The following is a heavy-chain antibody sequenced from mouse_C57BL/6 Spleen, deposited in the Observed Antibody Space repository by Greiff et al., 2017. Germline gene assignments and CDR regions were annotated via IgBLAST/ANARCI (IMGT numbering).Heavy chain of an antibody. CDR3: ARSPLITTVVASYYFDD. D-gene: IGHD1-1*01. Sequence: VQLQQSGPGLVQPSQSLSITCTVSGFSLTSYGVHWVRQSPGKGLEWLGVIWSGGSTDYNAAFISSMSISKDNSKSQVFVKMNSLQADDTAIYYCARSPLITTVVASYYFDDGGKGTTLTVSS. CDR2: IWSGGST. V-gene: IGHV2-2*01. J-gene: IGHJ2*01. CDR1: GFSLTSYG.